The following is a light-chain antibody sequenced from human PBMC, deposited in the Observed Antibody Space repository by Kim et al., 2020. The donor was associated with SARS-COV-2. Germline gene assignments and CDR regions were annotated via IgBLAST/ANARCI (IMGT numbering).Light chain of an antibody. CDR2: DVS. CDR1: ESDVGDYNY. Sequence: GQSIPISCTGTESDVGDYNYVSWYQQHPGKAPKLMIYDVSQRPSGVANRFSGSKSGNTASLAISGLQAEDEAAYYCSSYTSSSTWVFGGGTQLTVL. V-gene: IGLV2-14*03. CDR3: SSYTSSSTWV. J-gene: IGLJ3*02.